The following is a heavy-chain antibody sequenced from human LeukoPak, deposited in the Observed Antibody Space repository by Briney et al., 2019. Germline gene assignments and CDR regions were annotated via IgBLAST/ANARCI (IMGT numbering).Heavy chain of an antibody. D-gene: IGHD6-13*01. Sequence: GGSLRLSCAASGFTFSSYWMSWVRQAPGKGLEWVANIKQDGSEKYYVDSVKGRFTISRDNAKNSLYLQMNSLRAEDTAVYYCCSYSSNWSLGYWGQGTLVTVSS. CDR1: GFTFSSYW. CDR2: IKQDGSEK. V-gene: IGHV3-7*01. J-gene: IGHJ4*02. CDR3: CSYSSNWSLGY.